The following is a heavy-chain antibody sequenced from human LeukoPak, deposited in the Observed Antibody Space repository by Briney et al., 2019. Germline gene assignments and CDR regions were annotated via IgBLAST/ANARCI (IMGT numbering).Heavy chain of an antibody. V-gene: IGHV4-30-2*01. CDR1: GGSISSGGYS. CDR2: IYRSGST. J-gene: IGHJ3*02. Sequence: PSQTLSLTCAVSGGSISSGGYSWSWIRQPPGKGLEWIGYIYRSGSTYYNPSLKSRVTISVDRSKNQFSLKLSSVTAADTAVYYCAGFGLKRRPDAFDIWGQGTMVTVSS. D-gene: IGHD3-10*01. CDR3: AGFGLKRRPDAFDI.